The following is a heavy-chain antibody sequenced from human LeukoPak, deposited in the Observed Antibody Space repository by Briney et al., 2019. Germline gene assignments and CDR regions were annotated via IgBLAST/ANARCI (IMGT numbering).Heavy chain of an antibody. D-gene: IGHD4-17*01. Sequence: GGSLRLSCAASGFNFGAYSMNWVRQAPGKGLEWVANIKQDGSEKYYVDSVKGQFTISRDNAKNSLYLQMNSLRAEDTALYYCARVSTVTIYGYYYYYMDVWGKGTTVTVSS. CDR3: ARVSTVTIYGYYYYYMDV. CDR2: IKQDGSEK. J-gene: IGHJ6*03. CDR1: GFNFGAYS. V-gene: IGHV3-7*01.